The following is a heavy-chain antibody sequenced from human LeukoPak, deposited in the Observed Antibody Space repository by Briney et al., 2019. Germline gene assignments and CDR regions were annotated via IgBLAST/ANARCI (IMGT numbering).Heavy chain of an antibody. D-gene: IGHD3-16*01. V-gene: IGHV3-23*01. Sequence: PGGSLRLSCAASGFTFSSYAMHWVRQAPGKGLEWVSAISGSGGSTYYADSVKGRFTISRDNSKNTLYLQMNSLRDEDTAVYFCARDLSWAFDYWGQGTLVTVSS. CDR1: GFTFSSYA. CDR3: ARDLSWAFDY. CDR2: ISGSGGST. J-gene: IGHJ4*02.